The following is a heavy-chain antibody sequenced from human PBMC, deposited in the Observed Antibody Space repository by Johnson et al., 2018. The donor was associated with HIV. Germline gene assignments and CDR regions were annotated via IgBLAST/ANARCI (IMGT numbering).Heavy chain of an antibody. J-gene: IGHJ3*02. CDR3: AREGRRDAFDI. V-gene: IGHV3-7*01. Sequence: VQLVESGGGLVQPGGSLRLSCAASGFTFSNSWMIWVRQAPGKGLEWVANIKQDGSEKYYVDSVKGRFTISRDNAKNSLYLQMNSLRAEDTAVYYCAREGRRDAFDIWGQGTMVTVSS. CDR2: IKQDGSEK. CDR1: GFTFSNSW.